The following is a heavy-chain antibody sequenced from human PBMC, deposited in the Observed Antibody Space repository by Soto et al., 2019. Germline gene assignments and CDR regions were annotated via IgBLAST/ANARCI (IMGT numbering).Heavy chain of an antibody. CDR2: INPNSGGT. CDR3: ARGYCGGDCYGYYYYYGMDV. V-gene: IGHV1-2*04. D-gene: IGHD2-21*02. J-gene: IGHJ6*02. CDR1: GYTFTGYY. Sequence: ASVKVSCKASGYTFTGYYMHWVRQAPGQGLEWMGWINPNSGGTNYAQKFQGWVTMTRDTSISTAYMELGRLRSDDTAVYYCARGYCGGDCYGYYYYYGMDVWGQGTTVTVSS.